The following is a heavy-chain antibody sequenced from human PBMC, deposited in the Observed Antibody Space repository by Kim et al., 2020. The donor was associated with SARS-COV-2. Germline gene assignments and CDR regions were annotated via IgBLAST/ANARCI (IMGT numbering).Heavy chain of an antibody. D-gene: IGHD6-19*01. CDR1: GGSISSGGYY. J-gene: IGHJ4*02. V-gene: IGHV4-31*03. Sequence: SETLFLTCTVSGGSISSGGYYWSWIRQHPGKGLEWIGYIYYSGSTYYNPSLKSRVTISVDTSKNQFSLKLSSVTAADTAVYYCASFAWLGSFSYFDYWGQGTLVTVSS. CDR2: IYYSGST. CDR3: ASFAWLGSFSYFDY.